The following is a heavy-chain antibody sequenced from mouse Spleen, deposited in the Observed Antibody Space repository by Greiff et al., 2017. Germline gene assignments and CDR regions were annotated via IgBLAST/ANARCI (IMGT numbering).Heavy chain of an antibody. CDR1: GYTFTSYW. Sequence: QVQLQQPGAELVKPGASVKLSCKASGYTFTSYWMHWVKQRPGQGLEWIGMIHPNSGSTNYNEKFKSKATLTVDKSSSTAYMQLSSLTSEDSAVYYCARGTGLTGTWFAYWGQGTLVTVSA. D-gene: IGHD4-1*01. CDR2: IHPNSGST. CDR3: ARGTGLTGTWFAY. V-gene: IGHV1-64*01. J-gene: IGHJ3*01.